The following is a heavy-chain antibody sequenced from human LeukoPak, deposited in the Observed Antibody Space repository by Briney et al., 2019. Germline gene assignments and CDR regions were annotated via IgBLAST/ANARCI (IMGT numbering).Heavy chain of an antibody. CDR2: INHSGST. D-gene: IGHD3-16*02. Sequence: SEALSLTCTVSGGSISSGDYYWSWIRQPPGKGLEWIGEINHSGSTNYNPSLKSRVTISVDTSKNQFSLKLSSVTAADTAVYYCARAPNLGELSLGYWGQGTLVTVSS. CDR1: GGSISSGDYY. V-gene: IGHV4-39*07. CDR3: ARAPNLGELSLGY. J-gene: IGHJ4*02.